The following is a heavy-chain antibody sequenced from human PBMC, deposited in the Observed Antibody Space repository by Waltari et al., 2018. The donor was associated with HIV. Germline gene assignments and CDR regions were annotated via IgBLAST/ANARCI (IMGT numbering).Heavy chain of an antibody. CDR3: ARGSHCSSTSCYPHYYYGMDV. V-gene: IGHV1-46*01. Sequence: QVQLVQSGAEVKKPGASVKVSCKASGYTFTSYYLHWVRQAPGQGLEWMGIINPSGGSITYAQKFQGRVTMTRDTSTRTVYMEVSSLRSEDTAVYYCARGSHCSSTSCYPHYYYGMDVWGQRTTVTVS. CDR1: GYTFTSYY. CDR2: INPSGGSI. D-gene: IGHD2-2*01. J-gene: IGHJ6*02.